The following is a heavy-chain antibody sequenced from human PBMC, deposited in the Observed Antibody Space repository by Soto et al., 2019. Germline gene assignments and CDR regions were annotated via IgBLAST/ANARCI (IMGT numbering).Heavy chain of an antibody. CDR3: AREFYDCGGDCGGRGVLDI. CDR2: INTDNGNT. Sequence: QGQLVQSGAEVMKPGASVKVSCKASGYTFTKYGLFWVRQAPGQGLEWMGWINTDNGNTNYARKVQDRVTMTTDTSTRTVYMELRSLRSDDTAVYYCAREFYDCGGDCGGRGVLDIWGQGTMVIVSS. V-gene: IGHV1-18*01. D-gene: IGHD2-21*02. CDR1: GYTFTKYG. J-gene: IGHJ3*02.